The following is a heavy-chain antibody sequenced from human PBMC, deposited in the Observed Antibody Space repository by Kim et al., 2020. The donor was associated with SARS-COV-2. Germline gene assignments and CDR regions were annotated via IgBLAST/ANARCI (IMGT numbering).Heavy chain of an antibody. D-gene: IGHD5-12*01. J-gene: IGHJ4*02. Sequence: DSVKGRFTISRDNAKNSLYLQMNSLRAEDTAVYYCARDVDIVATTPGFDYWGQGTLVTVSS. CDR3: ARDVDIVATTPGFDY. V-gene: IGHV3-21*01.